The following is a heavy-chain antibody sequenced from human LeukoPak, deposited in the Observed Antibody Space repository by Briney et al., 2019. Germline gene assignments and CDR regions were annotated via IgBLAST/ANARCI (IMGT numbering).Heavy chain of an antibody. Sequence: SQTLSLTCAVSGGSISSGGYSWSWIRQPPGKGLEWIGYIYHSGSTYYNPSLKSRVTISVDRSKNQFSLKLSSVTAADTAVYYCARGIGDIVVVVAATQNWFDPWGQGTLVTVSS. CDR3: ARGIGDIVVVVAATQNWFDP. D-gene: IGHD2-15*01. J-gene: IGHJ5*02. V-gene: IGHV4-30-2*01. CDR1: GGSISSGGYS. CDR2: IYHSGST.